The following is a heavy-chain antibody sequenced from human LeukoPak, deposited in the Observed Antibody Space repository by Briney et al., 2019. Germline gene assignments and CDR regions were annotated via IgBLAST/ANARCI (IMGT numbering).Heavy chain of an antibody. V-gene: IGHV3-30*18. CDR1: GFTFSSDG. CDR3: ANDDTRTLDAFDI. D-gene: IGHD1-14*01. CDR2: ISYDGSNK. Sequence: GRSLRLSCAASGFTFSSDGMHWVRQAPGKVLEWVAAISYDGSNKYYADSVKGRFTISRDNSKNTLYLQMNSLRAEDTAVYYCANDDTRTLDAFDIWGQGTMVTVSS. J-gene: IGHJ3*02.